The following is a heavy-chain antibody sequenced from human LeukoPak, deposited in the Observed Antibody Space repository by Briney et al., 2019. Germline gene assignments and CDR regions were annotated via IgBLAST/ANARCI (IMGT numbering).Heavy chain of an antibody. Sequence: GGSLRLSCAASGFTFSAYWMTWVRQAPGKALEWVAKIKQDGSEQFYLESVKGRFTISRDNAENSLHLQMTSLRVEDTAIYYCASGTGWLIDYWGQGTLVTVSS. CDR3: ASGTGWLIDY. V-gene: IGHV3-7*01. CDR1: GFTFSAYW. D-gene: IGHD1-7*01. CDR2: IKQDGSEQ. J-gene: IGHJ4*02.